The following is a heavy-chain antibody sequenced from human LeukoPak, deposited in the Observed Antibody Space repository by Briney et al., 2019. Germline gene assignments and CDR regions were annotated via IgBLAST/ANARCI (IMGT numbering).Heavy chain of an antibody. D-gene: IGHD4-17*01. CDR2: ISSSGSTI. V-gene: IGHV3-48*03. CDR1: GFTFSSYE. J-gene: IGHJ4*02. CDR3: ARFYYGDYGFGYYFDY. Sequence: GGSLRLSCAASGFTFSSYEMNWVRQAPGKGLEWVSYISSSGSTIYYADSVKGRFTISRDNAKNSLYLQMNSLRAEDTAVYYFARFYYGDYGFGYYFDYWGQGTLVPVSS.